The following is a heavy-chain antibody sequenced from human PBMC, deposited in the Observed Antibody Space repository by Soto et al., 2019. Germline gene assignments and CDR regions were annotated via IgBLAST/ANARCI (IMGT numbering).Heavy chain of an antibody. D-gene: IGHD6-13*01. J-gene: IGHJ1*01. V-gene: IGHV5-51*01. CDR1: GHSFTTNW. CDR3: ARVGNQLVPGQH. CDR2: IYPGDSDT. Sequence: GESLKISCKGSGHSFTTNWIGWVRQMPGKGLEWVGVIYPGDSDTRYSPSFQGQVTISADKSITTAYLQWSSLRASDTAMYYCARVGNQLVPGQHWGQGTLVTVSS.